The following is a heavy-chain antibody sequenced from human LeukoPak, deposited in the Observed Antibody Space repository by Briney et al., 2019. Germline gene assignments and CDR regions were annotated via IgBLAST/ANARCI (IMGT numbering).Heavy chain of an antibody. V-gene: IGHV3-30-3*01. CDR1: GFTFSSYA. CDR2: IPHDGSNK. CDR3: ARDLRYYGSGSYYNVGF. J-gene: IGHJ4*02. Sequence: PGGSLRLSRAVSGFTFSSYAMHWVRQAPGKGLEWVAVIPHDGSNKYYVDSVKGRFTISRDNSKNTLYLQMNSLGAEDTAVYYCARDLRYYGSGSYYNVGFWGQGTLVTVSS. D-gene: IGHD3-10*01.